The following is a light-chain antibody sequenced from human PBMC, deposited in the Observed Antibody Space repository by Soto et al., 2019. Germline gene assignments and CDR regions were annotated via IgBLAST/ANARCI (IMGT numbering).Light chain of an antibody. J-gene: IGKJ5*01. Sequence: ENVLTQSPGTLSLSPGERATLSCRASQSVSSSYLAWYQQKPGQAPRLLIYGASSMATGIPDRFSGSGSGTDFTLTISRLEPEDFAVYYCQQYGSSRFHFGQGTRLEIK. CDR3: QQYGSSRFH. V-gene: IGKV3-20*01. CDR2: GAS. CDR1: QSVSSSY.